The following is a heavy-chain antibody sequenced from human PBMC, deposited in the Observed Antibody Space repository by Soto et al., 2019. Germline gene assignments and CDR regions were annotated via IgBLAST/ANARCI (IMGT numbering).Heavy chain of an antibody. CDR1: GGSISSYY. CDR2: IYASGST. CDR3: ARDRAVTGNDNWFDP. Sequence: SETLSLTCTVSGGSISSYYWSWIRQPAGKGLERIGRIYASGSTNYNPSLNSRVTMSVDTSKNQFSLKLSSVTAADTAVYYCARDRAVTGNDNWFDPWGQGTLVTSPQ. V-gene: IGHV4-4*07. J-gene: IGHJ5*02. D-gene: IGHD1-20*01.